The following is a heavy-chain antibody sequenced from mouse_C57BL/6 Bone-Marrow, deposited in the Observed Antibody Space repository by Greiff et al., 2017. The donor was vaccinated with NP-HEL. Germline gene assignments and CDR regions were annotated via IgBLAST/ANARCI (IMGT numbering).Heavy chain of an antibody. V-gene: IGHV5-12*01. J-gene: IGHJ4*01. D-gene: IGHD4-1*01. Sequence: EVKLVESGGGLVQPGGSLKLSCAASGFTFSDYYMYWVRQTPEKRLEWVAYISNGGGSTYYPDTVKGRFTISRDNAKNTLYLQMSRLKSEDTAMYYCARRPLGRGAMDYWGQGTSVTVSS. CDR3: ARRPLGRGAMDY. CDR2: ISNGGGST. CDR1: GFTFSDYY.